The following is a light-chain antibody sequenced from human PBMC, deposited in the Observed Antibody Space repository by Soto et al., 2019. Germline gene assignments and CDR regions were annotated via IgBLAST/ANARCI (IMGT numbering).Light chain of an antibody. CDR1: SSDVGYYNY. CDR2: EVS. CDR3: SSYTNSSTQV. V-gene: IGLV2-14*01. J-gene: IGLJ2*01. Sequence: QSALTQPASVSGSPGQSITISCTGTSSDVGYYNYVSWYQHHPGKAPKLIIYEVSNRPSGVSNRFSGSKSGNTASLTISGLQAEDEADYYCSSYTNSSTQVFGGGTKLTVL.